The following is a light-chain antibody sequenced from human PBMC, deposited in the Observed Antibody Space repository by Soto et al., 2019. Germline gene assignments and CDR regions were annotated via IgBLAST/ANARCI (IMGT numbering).Light chain of an antibody. Sequence: DIQMTQSPSSLSASVGDRVTITCRASQSISSYLNWYQQKPGKAPKLLIYAASSLQSGVPSRFSGSGSGTDFTLTISSLQTEDFATYYCPPSYSTPRTFGQGTKLEIK. CDR1: QSISSY. CDR3: PPSYSTPRT. CDR2: AAS. V-gene: IGKV1-39*01. J-gene: IGKJ2*01.